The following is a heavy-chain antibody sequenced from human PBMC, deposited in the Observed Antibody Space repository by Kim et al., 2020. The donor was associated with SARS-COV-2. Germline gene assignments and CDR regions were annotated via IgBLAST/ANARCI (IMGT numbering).Heavy chain of an antibody. D-gene: IGHD3-10*01. Sequence: GGSLRLSCAASGFTFSSYWMSWVRQAPGKGLEWVANIKQDGSEKYYVDSVKGRFTISRDNAKNSLYLQMNSLRAEDTAVYYCAREGTMVRGDSFDYWGQGTLVTVSS. V-gene: IGHV3-7*01. J-gene: IGHJ4*02. CDR2: IKQDGSEK. CDR1: GFTFSSYW. CDR3: AREGTMVRGDSFDY.